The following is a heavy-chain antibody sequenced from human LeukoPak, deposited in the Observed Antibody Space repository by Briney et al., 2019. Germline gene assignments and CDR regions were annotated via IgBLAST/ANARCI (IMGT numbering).Heavy chain of an antibody. CDR2: IKQDGSEK. CDR1: GFTISNYW. CDR3: ANGGWWFDY. Sequence: GGSLRLSCAASGFTISNYWMSWVRQAPGKGLEWVANIKQDGSEKHYIDSVRGRFTISRDNARNSLYLQMDSLRAEDTAVYYCANGGWWFDYWGQGTLVTVSS. J-gene: IGHJ4*02. V-gene: IGHV3-7*01. D-gene: IGHD6-19*01.